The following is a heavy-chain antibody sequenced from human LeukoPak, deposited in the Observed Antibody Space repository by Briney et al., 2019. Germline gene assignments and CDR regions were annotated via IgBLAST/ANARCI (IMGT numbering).Heavy chain of an antibody. CDR2: VDSSGNT. CDR3: AKSGGYGLIDY. CDR1: VVSMNGYY. J-gene: IGHJ4*01. V-gene: IGHV4-4*07. Sequence: SETLSLTCSVSVVSMNGYYWSWLRQSAGNRLEWIGHVDSSGNTNYNPSLESRVTISVDTSKNQFSLKLSSVTAADTAVYYCAKSGGYGLIDYWGQGTLVTVSS. D-gene: IGHD6-25*01.